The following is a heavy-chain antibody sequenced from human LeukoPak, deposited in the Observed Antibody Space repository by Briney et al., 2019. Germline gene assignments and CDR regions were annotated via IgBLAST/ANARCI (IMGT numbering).Heavy chain of an antibody. V-gene: IGHV1-2*02. CDR2: INPNSGGT. Sequence: WASVKVSCKASGYTFTGYYMHWVRQAPGQGLEWMGWINPNSGGTNYAQKFQGRVTMTRDTSISTAYMELSRLRSDDTAVYYCARTYYYGSGSYGRAFDIWGQGTMVTVSS. CDR1: GYTFTGYY. D-gene: IGHD3-10*01. CDR3: ARTYYYGSGSYGRAFDI. J-gene: IGHJ3*02.